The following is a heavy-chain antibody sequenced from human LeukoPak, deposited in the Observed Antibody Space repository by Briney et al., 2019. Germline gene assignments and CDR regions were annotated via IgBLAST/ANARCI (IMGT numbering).Heavy chain of an antibody. CDR2: IYHSGST. CDR1: GYSISSGYY. D-gene: IGHD3-10*01. Sequence: SETLSLTCTVSGYSISSGYYWGWIRQPPGKGLEWIGSIYHSGSTYYNPSLKSRVTISVDTSKNQFSLKLSSVTAADTAVYYCARFHRWFGEFSWFDPWGQGTLVTVSS. V-gene: IGHV4-38-2*02. CDR3: ARFHRWFGEFSWFDP. J-gene: IGHJ5*02.